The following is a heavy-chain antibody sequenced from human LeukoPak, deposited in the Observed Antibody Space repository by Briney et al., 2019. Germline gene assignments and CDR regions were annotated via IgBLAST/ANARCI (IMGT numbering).Heavy chain of an antibody. CDR1: GYSISSGYY. J-gene: IGHJ5*02. Sequence: SETLSLTCTVSGYSISSGYYWGWIRQPPGKGLEWIGSIYHSGNTYYNPSLTSRVTISVDTSKNQFSLNLSSVTAADTAMYYCARVEVGAAYYSSWGQGTLVTVSS. D-gene: IGHD2-15*01. CDR2: IYHSGNT. V-gene: IGHV4-38-2*02. CDR3: ARVEVGAAYYSS.